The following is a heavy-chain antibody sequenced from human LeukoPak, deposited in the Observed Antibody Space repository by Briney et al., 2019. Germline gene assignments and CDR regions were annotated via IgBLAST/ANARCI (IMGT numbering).Heavy chain of an antibody. Sequence: ASVKVSCKASGDTFSNYGISWVRQAPGQGLEWMGGIIPIFGTANYAQKFEGRVTITADKSTSTAYMELSSLRSEDTAVYYCARTHRSGSPPFDYWGQGTLVTVSS. CDR3: ARTHRSGSPPFDY. D-gene: IGHD6-19*01. J-gene: IGHJ4*02. V-gene: IGHV1-69*06. CDR2: IIPIFGTA. CDR1: GDTFSNYG.